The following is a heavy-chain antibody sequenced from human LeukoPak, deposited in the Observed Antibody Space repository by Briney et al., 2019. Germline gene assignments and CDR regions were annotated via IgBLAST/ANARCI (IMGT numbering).Heavy chain of an antibody. CDR3: ARGDYYDSSGYYHPNYFDY. CDR2: IYTSGST. Sequence: SSQTLSLTCTVSGGSISSGSYYWSWIRQPAGKGLEWIGRIYTSGSTNYNPSLKSRVTISVDTSKNQFSLKLSSVTAADTAVYYCARGDYYDSSGYYHPNYFDYWGQGTLVTVSS. D-gene: IGHD3-22*01. J-gene: IGHJ4*02. V-gene: IGHV4-61*02. CDR1: GGSISSGSYY.